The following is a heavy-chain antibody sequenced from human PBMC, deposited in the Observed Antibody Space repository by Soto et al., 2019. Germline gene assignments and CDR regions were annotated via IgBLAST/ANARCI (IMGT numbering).Heavy chain of an antibody. D-gene: IGHD3-3*01. V-gene: IGHV3-33*01. J-gene: IGHJ6*03. CDR2: IWYDGSNK. CDR3: ARDSRGLRFSTYYYYYYMDV. Sequence: GGSLRLSCAASGFTFSSYGMHWVRQAPGKGLEWVAVIWYDGSNKYYADSVKGRFTITRGNSKNTLYLQMNSLRAEDTAVYYCARDSRGLRFSTYYYYYYMDVWGKGTTVTVSS. CDR1: GFTFSSYG.